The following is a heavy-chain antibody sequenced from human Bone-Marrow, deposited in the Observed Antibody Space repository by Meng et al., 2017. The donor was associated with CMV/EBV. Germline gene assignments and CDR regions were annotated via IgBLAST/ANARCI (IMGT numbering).Heavy chain of an antibody. CDR3: ARTLWRHADY. V-gene: IGHV3-21*01. Sequence: GESLKISCAASGFPFRSYSMNWVRQAPGKGLEWVSSISSSSSYIYYADSVKGRFTISRDNAKNSLYLQMNSLRAGDTAVYYCARTLWRHADYWGQGTLVTVSS. D-gene: IGHD5-18*01. CDR2: ISSSSSYI. J-gene: IGHJ4*02. CDR1: GFPFRSYS.